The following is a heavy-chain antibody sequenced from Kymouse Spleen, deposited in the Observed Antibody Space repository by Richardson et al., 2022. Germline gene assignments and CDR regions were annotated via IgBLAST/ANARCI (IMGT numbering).Heavy chain of an antibody. Sequence: QVQLVESGGGVVQPGRSLRLSCAASGFTFSSYGMHWVRQAPGKGLEWVAVIWYDGSNKYYADSVKGRFTISRDNSKNTLYLQMNSLRAEDTAVYYCAREISELLFDYWGQGTLVTVSS. V-gene: IGHV3-33*01. CDR3: AREISELLFDY. CDR2: IWYDGSNK. CDR1: GFTFSSYG. J-gene: IGHJ4*02. D-gene: IGHD1-26*01,IGHD3-3*01,IGHD6-6*01.